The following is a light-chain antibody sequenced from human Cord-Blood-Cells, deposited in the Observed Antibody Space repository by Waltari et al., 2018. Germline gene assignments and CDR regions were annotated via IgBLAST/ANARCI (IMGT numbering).Light chain of an antibody. J-gene: IGLJ3*02. V-gene: IGLV1-44*01. CDR2: SNN. CDR1: RSNIGRNT. Sequence: QSVLTQPPSASGTPWPRVTTSCSGTRSNIGRNTANWYQQLPGTAPKPLIYSNNQRPSGVPDRFSGSKSGTSASLAISGLQSEDEADYYCAAWDDSLNGQVFGGGTKLTVL. CDR3: AAWDDSLNGQV.